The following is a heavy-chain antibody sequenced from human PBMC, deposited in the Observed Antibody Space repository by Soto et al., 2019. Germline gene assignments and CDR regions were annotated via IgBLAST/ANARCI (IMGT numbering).Heavy chain of an antibody. CDR1: GFTFSSYA. CDR3: AKDLSSLGWLALGAPFYP. Sequence: EVHLLESGGNVVQPGGSLRLSCAASGFTFSSYAMNWVRQAPGKGLEWVSSISANGRNTYYAESVKGRFTISRDRSKNTLYLQLYRLRVDDTAIYYCAKDLSSLGWLALGAPFYPWGQGTLVTVSS. CDR2: ISANGRNT. D-gene: IGHD5-18*01. J-gene: IGHJ5*02. V-gene: IGHV3-23*01.